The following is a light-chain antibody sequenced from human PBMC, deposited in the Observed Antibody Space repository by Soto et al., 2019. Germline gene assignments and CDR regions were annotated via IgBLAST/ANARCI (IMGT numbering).Light chain of an antibody. Sequence: QSVLTQPPSVSGAPGQRVTISCTGSSSNIGAGYDVHWYQQLPGTAPKLLISGNSNRPSGVPDRFSGSKSDTSASLAITGLQAEDEADYYCQSYDSSLSVEFGGGTKLTVL. J-gene: IGLJ2*01. CDR3: QSYDSSLSVE. V-gene: IGLV1-40*01. CDR1: SSNIGAGYD. CDR2: GNS.